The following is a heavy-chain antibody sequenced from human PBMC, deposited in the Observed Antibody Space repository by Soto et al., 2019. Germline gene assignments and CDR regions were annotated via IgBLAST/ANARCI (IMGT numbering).Heavy chain of an antibody. V-gene: IGHV3-30-3*01. Sequence: QVQLVESGGGVVQPGRSLRLSCAASGFTFSSYAMHWVRQAPGKGLEWVAVISYDGSNKYYADSVKGRFTISRDNSKNTLYLQMNSLRAEDTAVYYCARGVAARPRSGFDYWGQGTLVTVSS. CDR3: ARGVAARPRSGFDY. D-gene: IGHD6-6*01. J-gene: IGHJ4*02. CDR1: GFTFSSYA. CDR2: ISYDGSNK.